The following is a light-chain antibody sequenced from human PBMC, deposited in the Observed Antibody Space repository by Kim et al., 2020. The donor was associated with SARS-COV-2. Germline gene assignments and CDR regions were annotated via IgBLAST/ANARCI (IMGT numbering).Light chain of an antibody. V-gene: IGKV3-11*01. CDR1: PSIDIS. Sequence: PGESATLSCRASPSIDISLAWYQQTPGRAPRLLIYDAAIRAAGIPDRFSASGSGTDFTLTIGSLAPEDFAVYYCQQRGNWPPALTFGGGTKLEI. CDR3: QQRGNWPPALT. J-gene: IGKJ4*01. CDR2: DAA.